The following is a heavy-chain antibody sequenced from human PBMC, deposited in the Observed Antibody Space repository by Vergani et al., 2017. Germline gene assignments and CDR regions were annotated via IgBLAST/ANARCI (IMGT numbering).Heavy chain of an antibody. CDR2: IYYSGRT. CDR1: GGSISSGGYY. J-gene: IGHJ3*02. CDR3: ARDFGEYYYDSSGVFDI. D-gene: IGHD3-22*01. V-gene: IGHV4-31*03. Sequence: QVQLQESGPGLVKPSQTLSLTCNVSGGSISSGGYYWSWIRQHPGKGLEWIGYIYYSGRTYYNPSLKSRVTISVDTSKNQFSLKLSSVTAADTAVYYCARDFGEYYYDSSGVFDIWGQGTRVTVAS.